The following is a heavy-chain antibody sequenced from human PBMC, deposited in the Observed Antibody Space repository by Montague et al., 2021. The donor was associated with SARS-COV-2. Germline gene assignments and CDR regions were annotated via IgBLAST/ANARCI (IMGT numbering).Heavy chain of an antibody. CDR3: ASPKDRRYTYTWQTRWYFDL. CDR1: GFTFSSYA. D-gene: IGHD2-2*02. V-gene: IGHV3-23*01. Sequence: SLRLXCAASGFTFSSYAMSWVRQAPGKGLEWVSGIGGSAEGTYYGDSVKGRFTISRDNSKNTLYLQMNSLRAEDTAVYYCASPKDRRYTYTWQTRWYFDLWGRGTLVTVSS. CDR2: IGGSAEGT. J-gene: IGHJ2*01.